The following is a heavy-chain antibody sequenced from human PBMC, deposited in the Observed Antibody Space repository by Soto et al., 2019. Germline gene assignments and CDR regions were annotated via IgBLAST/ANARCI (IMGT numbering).Heavy chain of an antibody. V-gene: IGHV4-31*03. D-gene: IGHD2-15*01. CDR1: GGSISSDASF. CDR3: ARGGASSKWFDP. Sequence: PSETLSLTCTVSGGSISSDASFWSWIRQLPGKGPEWIAFISYSGTTSYNPSLRSRVTISADTSKSQFSLNLSSVTAADTAVYYCARGGASSKWFDPWGQGILGTVS. CDR2: ISYSGTT. J-gene: IGHJ5*02.